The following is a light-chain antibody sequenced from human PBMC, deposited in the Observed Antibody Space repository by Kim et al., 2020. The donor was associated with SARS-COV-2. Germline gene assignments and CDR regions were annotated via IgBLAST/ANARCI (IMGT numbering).Light chain of an antibody. Sequence: DIVMTQSPDSLAVSLGERATINCKSSQSVLYSSNNKNYLAWYQQKPGQPPKLLIYWASTRESGVPDRFSGSGSGTDFTLTISSLQAEDVAVYFCQENYSYPPKFGQGTKVENK. J-gene: IGKJ1*01. CDR1: QSVLYSSNNKNY. V-gene: IGKV4-1*01. CDR3: QENYSYPPK. CDR2: WAS.